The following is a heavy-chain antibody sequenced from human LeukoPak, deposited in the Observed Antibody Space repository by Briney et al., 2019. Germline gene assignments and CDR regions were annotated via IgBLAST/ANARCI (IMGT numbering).Heavy chain of an antibody. CDR3: AKGPIVGASFDY. Sequence: PGGSLRLSCAASGFTFSSYGMHWVRQAPGKGLEWVAVISYDGSNKYYADSVKGRFTISRDNSKNTLYLQMNSLRAEDTAVYYCAKGPIVGASFDYWGQGTLVTVSS. CDR1: GFTFSSYG. CDR2: ISYDGSNK. D-gene: IGHD1-26*01. J-gene: IGHJ4*02. V-gene: IGHV3-30*18.